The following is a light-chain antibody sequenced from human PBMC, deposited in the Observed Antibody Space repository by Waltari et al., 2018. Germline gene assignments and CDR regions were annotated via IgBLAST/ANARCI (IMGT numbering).Light chain of an antibody. J-gene: IGLJ3*02. CDR2: RNN. Sequence: QSVLTQPPSASGTPGQRVTISCSGRSSNIGSNYVYWYQHVPGAAPKLLIYRNNQPPSGVPDGVSGSKSGTSAYLAISGLRSEDEADYYWSAWDDSLSRWLLGGGTKLTVL. CDR3: SAWDDSLSRWL. V-gene: IGLV1-47*01. CDR1: SSNIGSNY.